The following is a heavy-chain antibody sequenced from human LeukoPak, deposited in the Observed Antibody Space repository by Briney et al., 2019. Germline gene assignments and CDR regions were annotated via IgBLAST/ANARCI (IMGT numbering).Heavy chain of an antibody. D-gene: IGHD2-15*01. V-gene: IGHV3-9*01. J-gene: IGHJ1*01. Sequence: GGSLRLSCAASGFTFDDYAMHWVRQAPGKGLEWVSGISWNSGSIGYVDSVKGRFTISRDNAKNSLFLQMKSLRAEDTALYYCTKDFWGGSSASGYFQHWGQGTLVTVSS. CDR3: TKDFWGGSSASGYFQH. CDR1: GFTFDDYA. CDR2: ISWNSGSI.